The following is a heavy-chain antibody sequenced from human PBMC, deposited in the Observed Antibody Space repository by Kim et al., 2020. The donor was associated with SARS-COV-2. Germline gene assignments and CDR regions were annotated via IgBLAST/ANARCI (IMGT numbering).Heavy chain of an antibody. D-gene: IGHD3-22*01. CDR2: ISYDGSYK. CDR3: ARDPAGRSSGYPFDY. CDR1: GFTFSMYA. Sequence: GGSLRLSCAASGFTFSMYAIHWVRQAPGKGLEWVAVISYDGSYKNYADSVKGRFTISRDNSKNTLSLQMNSLRAEDTAVYYCARDPAGRSSGYPFDYWGQGTLVTVAS. V-gene: IGHV3-30-3*01. J-gene: IGHJ4*02.